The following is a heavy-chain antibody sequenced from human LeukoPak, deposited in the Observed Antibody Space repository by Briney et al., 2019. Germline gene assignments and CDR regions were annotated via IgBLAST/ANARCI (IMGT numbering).Heavy chain of an antibody. J-gene: IGHJ4*02. D-gene: IGHD2-2*02. CDR1: GFTFSDYG. V-gene: IGHV3-48*04. CDR2: IDDTSGAI. Sequence: PGGSLRLSCEASGFTFSDYGMNWVRQSPGKGLEWISYIDDTSGAIYYADSVKGRFAISRDNAKNSLYLQMNSLRAEDTAVYYCARSSISSSYTYWGQGNPGHRLL. CDR3: ARSSISSSYTY.